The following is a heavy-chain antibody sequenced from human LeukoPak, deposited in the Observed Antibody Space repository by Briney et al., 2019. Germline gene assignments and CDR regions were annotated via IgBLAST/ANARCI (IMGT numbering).Heavy chain of an antibody. CDR3: ARSSRGQWLAYYFDY. V-gene: IGHV4-39*07. CDR1: GDSISSSSYY. J-gene: IGHJ4*02. D-gene: IGHD6-19*01. CDR2: IYYSGST. Sequence: PSETLSLTCTVSGDSISSSSYYWGWIRQPPGKGLEWIGSIYYSGSTYFNPSLKSRVTISVDTSKNQFSLKLSSVTAADTAVYYCARSSRGQWLAYYFDYWGQGTLVTVSS.